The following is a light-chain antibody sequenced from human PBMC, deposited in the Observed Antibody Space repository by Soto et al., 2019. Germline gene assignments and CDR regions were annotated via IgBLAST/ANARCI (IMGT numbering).Light chain of an antibody. CDR1: QSIGTN. CDR2: AAS. V-gene: IGKV3-15*01. J-gene: IGKJ4*01. CDR3: QQSYGWPLT. Sequence: EIVMTQSPATLSVSPGERVTLSCRASQSIGTNLGWYQQKPGQAPRLLIYAASNRVTGIPARFSGSGSGTEFTLTISSLQSEDFAIYYCQQSYGWPLTFGGGTKVEIK.